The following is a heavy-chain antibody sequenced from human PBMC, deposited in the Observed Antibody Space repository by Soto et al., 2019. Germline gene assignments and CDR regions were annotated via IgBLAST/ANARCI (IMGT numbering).Heavy chain of an antibody. D-gene: IGHD2-15*01. CDR1: GFTFSSYG. Sequence: QVQLVESGGGVVQPGRSLRLSCAASGFTFSSYGMHWVRQAPGKGLEWVAVIWYDGSNKYYADSVKGRFTISRDNSKNTLYLQMNSLRAEDTAVYYGARDGGEPAFDIWGQGTMGTVSS. CDR3: ARDGGEPAFDI. J-gene: IGHJ3*02. CDR2: IWYDGSNK. V-gene: IGHV3-33*01.